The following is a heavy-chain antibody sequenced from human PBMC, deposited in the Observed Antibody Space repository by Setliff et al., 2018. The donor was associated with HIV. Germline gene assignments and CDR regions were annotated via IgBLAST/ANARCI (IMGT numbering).Heavy chain of an antibody. D-gene: IGHD5-12*01. V-gene: IGHV3-74*01. CDR2: VNSDGSSK. CDR3: HSGYDTEEQSYFDY. Sequence: WGSLRLSCAASGFTFEKYWMHWVRQAPGKGLVWVSRVNSDGSSKTYADSVKVRLTISRDNAKNTLYLQMNSLRVEDTGVYYCHSGYDTEEQSYFDYWGQGTLVTVSS. J-gene: IGHJ4*02. CDR1: GFTFEKYW.